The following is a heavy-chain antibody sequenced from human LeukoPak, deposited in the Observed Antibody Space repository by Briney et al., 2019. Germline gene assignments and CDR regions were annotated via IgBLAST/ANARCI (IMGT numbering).Heavy chain of an antibody. V-gene: IGHV4-38-2*02. CDR1: AYSISSGFY. D-gene: IGHD2-15*01. J-gene: IGHJ6*04. CDR3: ASQSSHAQQNSMDV. CDR2: IYHSGNT. Sequence: SETLSLTCTVSAYSISSGFYWGWIRQPPGKGLEWIGSIYHSGNTYYNPSLKSRVTMSVDTSKNQFSLKVTSVTAADTAVYYCASQSSHAQQNSMDVWGKGTTVTVSP.